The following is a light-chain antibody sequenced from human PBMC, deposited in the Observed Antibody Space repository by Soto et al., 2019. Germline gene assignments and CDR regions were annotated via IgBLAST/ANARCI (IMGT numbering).Light chain of an antibody. CDR2: SNN. Sequence: QSALTQPPSSSGTPGQRVTISCSESTSNIGSNTVNWYQQLPVTAPKLLIYSNNQRPSGVPDRFSGSKSGTSASLAISGLQSEDEADYYCAAWDDTLNGIYVFGTGTKVTVL. J-gene: IGLJ1*01. CDR1: TSNIGSNT. CDR3: AAWDDTLNGIYV. V-gene: IGLV1-44*01.